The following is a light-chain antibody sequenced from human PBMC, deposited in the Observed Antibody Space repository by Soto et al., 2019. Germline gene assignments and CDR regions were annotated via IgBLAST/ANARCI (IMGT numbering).Light chain of an antibody. J-gene: IGKJ4*01. CDR1: QSVSSN. CDR3: QQYNNWPRALT. CDR2: GAS. V-gene: IGKV3-15*01. Sequence: EIVMTQSPATLSVSPGERATLSCRASQSVSSNLAWYQQKPGQAPRLLIYGASTRATGIPARFSGSGSGTEFPLTLSRLQSEDFAVYYCQQYNNWPRALTFGGGTKVEIK.